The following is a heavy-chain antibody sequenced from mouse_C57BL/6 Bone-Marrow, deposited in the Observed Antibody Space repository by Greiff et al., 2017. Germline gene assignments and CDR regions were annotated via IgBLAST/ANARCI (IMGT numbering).Heavy chain of an antibody. CDR3: ARGGTTVVAFDY. V-gene: IGHV1-61*01. CDR1: GYTFTSYW. Sequence: QVQLQQPGAELVRPGSSVKLSCKASGYTFTSYWMDWVKQRPGQGLEWIGNIYPSDSETHYNQKFKDKATLTVDKSSSTAYMQLSSLTSEDSAVYCCARGGTTVVAFDYWGQGTTLTVSS. J-gene: IGHJ2*01. CDR2: IYPSDSET. D-gene: IGHD1-1*01.